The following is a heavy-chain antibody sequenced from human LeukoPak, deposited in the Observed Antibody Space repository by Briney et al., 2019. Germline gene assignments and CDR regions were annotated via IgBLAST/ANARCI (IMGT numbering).Heavy chain of an antibody. CDR3: ARTYGDYDGSYWYFDL. V-gene: IGHV1-18*01. Sequence: GASVKVSCKASGYTFTSYGISWVRQAPGQGVEWMGWISAYNGNTNYAQKLQGRVTMTTDTSTSTAYMELRSLRSDDTALYYCARTYGDYDGSYWYFDLWGRGTLVTVSS. CDR1: GYTFTSYG. D-gene: IGHD4-17*01. CDR2: ISAYNGNT. J-gene: IGHJ2*01.